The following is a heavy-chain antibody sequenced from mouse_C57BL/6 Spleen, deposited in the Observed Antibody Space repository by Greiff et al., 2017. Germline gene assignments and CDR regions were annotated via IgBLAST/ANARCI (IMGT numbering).Heavy chain of an antibody. V-gene: IGHV1-4*01. CDR2: INPSSGYT. Sequence: VQLVESGAELARPGASVKMSCKASGYTFTSYTLHWVKQRPGQGLEWIGYINPSSGYTKYNQKFKDKATLTADKSSSTAYMQLSSLTSEDSAVYYCARSRTTVVADAMDYWGQGTSVTVSS. J-gene: IGHJ4*01. CDR1: GYTFTSYT. CDR3: ARSRTTVVADAMDY. D-gene: IGHD1-1*01.